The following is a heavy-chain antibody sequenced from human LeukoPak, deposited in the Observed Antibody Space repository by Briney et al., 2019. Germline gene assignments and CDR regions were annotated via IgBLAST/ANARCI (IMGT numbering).Heavy chain of an antibody. CDR1: GFTFSSYD. CDR2: IGTAGDT. D-gene: IGHD2-15*01. V-gene: IGHV3-13*04. CDR3: ARARVYCSGGSCYNCFDY. J-gene: IGHJ4*02. Sequence: QTGGSLRLSCAASGFTFSSYDMHWVRQATGKGLEWVSAIGTAGDTYYPGSVKGRFTISRENAKNSLYLQMNSLRAGDTAVYYCARARVYCSGGSCYNCFDYWGQGTLVTVSS.